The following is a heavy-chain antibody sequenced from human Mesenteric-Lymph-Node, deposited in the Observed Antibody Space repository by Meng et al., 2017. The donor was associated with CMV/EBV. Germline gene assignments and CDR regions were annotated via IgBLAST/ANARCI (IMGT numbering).Heavy chain of an antibody. D-gene: IGHD2-2*01. V-gene: IGHV4-59*12. CDR2: IYYSGTT. CDR1: DDSIRSYF. J-gene: IGHJ4*02. Sequence: SETLSLTCTVSDDSIRSYFWSWIRQPPGKGLEWIGYIYYSGTTNYNPSLKSRVTISVDTSKNQFSLKLSSVTAADTAVYYCARDGCSSTSCPIDYWGQGTLVTVSS. CDR3: ARDGCSSTSCPIDY.